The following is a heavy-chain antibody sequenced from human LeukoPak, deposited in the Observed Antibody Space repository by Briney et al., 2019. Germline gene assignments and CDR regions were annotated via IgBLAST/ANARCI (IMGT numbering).Heavy chain of an antibody. CDR3: ARRRDRIEFDY. D-gene: IGHD2-15*01. CDR1: GGSISSGGYY. CDR2: IYYSGST. V-gene: IGHV4-31*03. Sequence: SETLSLTCTVSGGSISSGGYYWSWIRQHPGKGLEWIGYIYYSGSTYYNPSLKSRATISVDTSKNQFSLKLSSVTAADTAVYYCARRRDRIEFDYWGQGTLVTVSS. J-gene: IGHJ4*02.